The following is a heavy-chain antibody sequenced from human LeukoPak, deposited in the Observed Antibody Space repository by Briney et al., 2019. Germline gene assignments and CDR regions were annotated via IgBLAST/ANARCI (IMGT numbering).Heavy chain of an antibody. CDR2: ISSSGSTI. J-gene: IGHJ5*02. Sequence: GGSLRLSCAASGFTFNDYYMSWIRQAPGKGLEWVSYISSSGSTIYYADSVKGRFTISRDNSKNTLYLQMNSLRAEDTAVYYCARDHSSSWVNWFDPWGQGTLVTVSS. CDR1: GFTFNDYY. D-gene: IGHD6-13*01. CDR3: ARDHSSSWVNWFDP. V-gene: IGHV3-11*04.